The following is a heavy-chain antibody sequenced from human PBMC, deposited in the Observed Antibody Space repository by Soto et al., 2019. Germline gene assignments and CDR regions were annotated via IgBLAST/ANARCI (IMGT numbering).Heavy chain of an antibody. CDR2: ISYDGSNK. CDR1: GFTFSSYG. CDR3: AKEGSITGTPPYYYGMDV. V-gene: IGHV3-30*18. J-gene: IGHJ6*02. Sequence: QVQLVESGGGVVQPGRSLRLYCAASGFTFSSYGMHWVRQAPGKGLEWVAVISYDGSNKYYADSVKGRFTISRDNSKNTLYLLMNSLRAEDTAVYYCAKEGSITGTPPYYYGMDVWGQGTTVTVSS. D-gene: IGHD1-20*01.